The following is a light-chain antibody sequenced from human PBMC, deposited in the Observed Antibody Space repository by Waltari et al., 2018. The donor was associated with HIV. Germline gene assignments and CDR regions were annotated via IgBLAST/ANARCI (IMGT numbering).Light chain of an antibody. J-gene: IGLJ2*01. CDR3: GTWDSSLSAYVV. Sequence: QSVLTQPPSVSAAPGQKVTISCSGSSSNIGSNYVSWYQQLPGTAPKLLIYDNNKRPSGIPDRFSGSKSCTSATLGITGLQTGDEADYYCGTWDSSLSAYVVFGGGTKLTVL. CDR1: SSNIGSNY. CDR2: DNN. V-gene: IGLV1-51*01.